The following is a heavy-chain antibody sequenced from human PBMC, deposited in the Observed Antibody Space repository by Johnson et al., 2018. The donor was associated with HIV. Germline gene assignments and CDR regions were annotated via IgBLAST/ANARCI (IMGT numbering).Heavy chain of an antibody. J-gene: IGHJ3*02. D-gene: IGHD3-3*01. CDR1: GFTFSSYA. CDR2: ILYDGSNK. V-gene: IGHV3-30-3*01. Sequence: VQLVESGGGLVQPGGSLRLSCAASGFTFSSYAMHWVRQAPGKGLEWVAVILYDGSNKYYADSVKGRFTISRDNSKNTLYLQMNSLKTEDTAVYYCSTDLGLEWSEGNDAFDIWGQGTMVTVSS. CDR3: STDLGLEWSEGNDAFDI.